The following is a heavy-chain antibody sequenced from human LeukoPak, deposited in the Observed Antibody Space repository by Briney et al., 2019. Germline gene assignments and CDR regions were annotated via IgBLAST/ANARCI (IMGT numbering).Heavy chain of an antibody. D-gene: IGHD6-19*01. CDR2: ITPNSGGT. Sequence: ASVKVSCKASGYTFSGYYMHWVRQAPGQGLEWMGWITPNSGGTNYAQKFQGRVTMTRNTSISTAYMELSSLRSEDTAVYYCARTGYSSGWITYYYYYYMDVWGKGTTVTVSS. CDR1: GYTFSGYY. V-gene: IGHV1-2*02. J-gene: IGHJ6*03. CDR3: ARTGYSSGWITYYYYYYMDV.